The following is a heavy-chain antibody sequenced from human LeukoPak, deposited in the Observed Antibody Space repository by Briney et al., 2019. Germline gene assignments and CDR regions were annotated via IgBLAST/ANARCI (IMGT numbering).Heavy chain of an antibody. J-gene: IGHJ5*02. CDR3: ARGGYYGSGNDFRFDP. CDR1: GGSISSYY. V-gene: IGHV4-59*01. CDR2: IYYSGST. D-gene: IGHD3-10*01. Sequence: KPSETLSLTCTVSGGSISSYYWSWIRQPPGKGLEWIGYIYYSGSTNYKPSLKSRVTISVDTSKNQFSLKLSSVTAAGTAVYYCARGGYYGSGNDFRFDPWGQGTLVTVSS.